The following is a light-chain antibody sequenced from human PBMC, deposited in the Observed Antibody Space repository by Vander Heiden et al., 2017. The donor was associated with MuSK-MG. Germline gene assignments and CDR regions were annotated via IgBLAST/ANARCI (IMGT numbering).Light chain of an antibody. CDR3: QQDDCLSYT. CDR2: DAS. Sequence: DIQVPQSPSSLSASVGDRVTITCQASQDIKNSLNWYQQKPGKAPKLLIYDASSLVRGVPSRFSGSGSGTAFTFTISSLQPEDFATYYCQQDDCLSYTFGQGT. CDR1: QDIKNS. J-gene: IGKJ2*01. V-gene: IGKV1-33*01.